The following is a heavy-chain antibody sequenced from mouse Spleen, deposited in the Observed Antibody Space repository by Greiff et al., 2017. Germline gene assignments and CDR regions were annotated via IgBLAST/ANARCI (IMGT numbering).Heavy chain of an antibody. Sequence: EVKLMESGPGLVKPSQSLSLTCSVTGYSITSGYYWNWIRQFPGNKLEWMGYISYDGSNNYNPSLKNRISITRDTSKNQFFLKLNSVTTEDTATYYCARKGTGLFDYWGQGTTLTVSS. CDR3: ARKGTGLFDY. CDR2: ISYDGSN. CDR1: GYSITSGYY. J-gene: IGHJ2*01. V-gene: IGHV3-6*01. D-gene: IGHD3-3*01.